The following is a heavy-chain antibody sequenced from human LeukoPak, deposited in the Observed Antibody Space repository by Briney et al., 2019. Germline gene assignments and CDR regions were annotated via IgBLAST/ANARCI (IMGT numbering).Heavy chain of an antibody. CDR3: ARERGYYGSGSYRTPYYYYYMDV. CDR2: ISYDGSNK. Sequence: TGGSLRLSCAASGFTFSSYAMHWVRQAPGKGLEWVAVISYDGSNKYYADSVKGRFTISRDNSKNTLYLQMNSLRAEDTAVYYCARERGYYGSGSYRTPYYYYYMDVWGKGTTVTISS. CDR1: GFTFSSYA. V-gene: IGHV3-30*14. J-gene: IGHJ6*03. D-gene: IGHD3-10*01.